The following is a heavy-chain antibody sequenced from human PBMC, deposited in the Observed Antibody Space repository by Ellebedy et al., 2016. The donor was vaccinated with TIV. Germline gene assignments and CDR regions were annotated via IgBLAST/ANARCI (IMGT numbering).Heavy chain of an antibody. Sequence: AASVKVSCKASGGTFSSYAISWVRQAPGQGLEWMGRIIPILGIANYAQKFQGRVTMTADTSTDTAYMELSSLRSEDTAVYYCATTIVVVPAAIVDAFDIWGQGTMVTVSS. V-gene: IGHV1-69*04. CDR3: ATTIVVVPAAIVDAFDI. D-gene: IGHD2-2*01. CDR2: IIPILGIA. J-gene: IGHJ3*02. CDR1: GGTFSSYA.